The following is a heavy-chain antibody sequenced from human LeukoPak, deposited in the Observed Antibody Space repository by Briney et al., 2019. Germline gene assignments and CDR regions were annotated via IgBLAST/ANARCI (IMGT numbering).Heavy chain of an antibody. J-gene: IGHJ5*02. CDR3: AVSAAALFDP. V-gene: IGHV4-59*12. Sequence: PSETLSLTCTVSGGSISSYYWSWIRQPPGKGLEWIGYIYYSGSTNYNPSLKSRVTISVDTSENQFSLKLSSVTAADTAVYYCAVSAAALFDPWGQGTLVTVSS. CDR1: GGSISSYY. CDR2: IYYSGST. D-gene: IGHD6-13*01.